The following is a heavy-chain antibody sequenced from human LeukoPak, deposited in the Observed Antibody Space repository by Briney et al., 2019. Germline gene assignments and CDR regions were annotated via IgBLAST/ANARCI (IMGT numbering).Heavy chain of an antibody. Sequence: GGSLRLSCAASGFMFGTYWMSWVRQAPGRGLEWVANIKEDGNMKQYADSVRGRLTISRDNAKSSLYLQMSGLRAEDSAVYYCARDETSGYFVYWGQGTLVTVSS. D-gene: IGHD2-15*01. CDR3: ARDETSGYFVY. CDR1: GFMFGTYW. CDR2: IKEDGNMK. V-gene: IGHV3-7*01. J-gene: IGHJ4*02.